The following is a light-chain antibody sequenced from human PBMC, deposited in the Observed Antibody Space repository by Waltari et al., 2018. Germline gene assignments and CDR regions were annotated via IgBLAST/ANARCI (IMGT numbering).Light chain of an antibody. Sequence: QSALTQPASVSGSPGQPTTIFCTRPSSDVGFYNFVSWYQQPPDKAPTLMVYKVIERSSGVSTRFSGSKSGNTASLTISGLQAEDEADYYCCSYAGRNIWVFGGGTKVTVL. CDR1: SSDVGFYNF. V-gene: IGLV2-23*02. CDR2: KVI. J-gene: IGLJ3*02. CDR3: CSYAGRNIWV.